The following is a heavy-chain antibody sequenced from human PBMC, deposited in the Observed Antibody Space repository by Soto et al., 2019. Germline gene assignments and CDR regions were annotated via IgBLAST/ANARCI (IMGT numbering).Heavy chain of an antibody. V-gene: IGHV1-58*01. CDR3: AAPGAYCSSSRGFYYAMNA. CDR2: IAVGSGTT. D-gene: IGHD2-2*01. J-gene: IGHJ6*02. CDR1: GFTFSNSA. Sequence: QMQLVQSGPEVKKPGTSVKVSCKTSGFTFSNSAVQWVRQARGHGLEWIGWIAVGSGTTKYAQKFQERVTMTRDMSTSTAYMEVSSLRSEDTAVYYCAAPGAYCSSSRGFYYAMNAWGQGTTVTVSS.